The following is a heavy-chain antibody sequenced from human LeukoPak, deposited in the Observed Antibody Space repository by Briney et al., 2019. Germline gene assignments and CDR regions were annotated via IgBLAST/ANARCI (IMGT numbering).Heavy chain of an antibody. CDR1: GFSVSNNY. CDR3: AKRITGTDDAFDI. J-gene: IGHJ3*02. D-gene: IGHD1-7*01. CDR2: ISGSGGST. Sequence: GGSLRLSCAASGFSVSNNYMSWVRQAPGKGLEWVSAISGSGGSTYYADSVKGRFTISRDNSKNTLYLQMNSLRAEDTAVYYCAKRITGTDDAFDIWGQGTMVTVSS. V-gene: IGHV3-23*01.